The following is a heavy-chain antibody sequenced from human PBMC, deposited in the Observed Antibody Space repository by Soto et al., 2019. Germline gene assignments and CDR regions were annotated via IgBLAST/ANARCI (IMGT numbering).Heavy chain of an antibody. CDR3: ARDPDYGDYFYYYYGMDV. D-gene: IGHD4-17*01. CDR1: GYTFTSYA. CDR2: INAGNGNT. Sequence: QVQLVQSGAEVKKPGASVKVSCKASGYTFTSYAMHWVRQAPGQRLEWMGWINAGNGNTKYSQKFQGRVTITRDTXAXTXXMELSSLRSEDTAVYYCARDPDYGDYFYYYYGMDVWGQGTTVTVSS. J-gene: IGHJ6*02. V-gene: IGHV1-3*01.